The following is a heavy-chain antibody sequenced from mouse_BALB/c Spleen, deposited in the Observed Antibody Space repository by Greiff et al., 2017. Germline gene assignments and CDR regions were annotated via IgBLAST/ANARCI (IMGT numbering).Heavy chain of an antibody. CDR2: IYPGDGDT. CDR3: ARPATVAMDY. D-gene: IGHD1-1*01. J-gene: IGHJ4*01. Sequence: VKLQESGAELVRPGSSVKISCKASGYAFSSYWMNWVKQRPGQGLEWIGQIYPGDGDTNYNGKFKGKATLTADKSSSTAYMQLSSLTSEDSAVYFCARPATVAMDYWGQGTSVTVSS. CDR1: GYAFSSYW. V-gene: IGHV1-80*01.